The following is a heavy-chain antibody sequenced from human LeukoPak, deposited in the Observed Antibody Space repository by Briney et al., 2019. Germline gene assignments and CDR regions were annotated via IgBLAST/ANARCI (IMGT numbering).Heavy chain of an antibody. CDR1: GYTFTGYY. Sequence: GASVKVSCNASGYTFTGYYMHCGLQAPGQGLEWMGWINPNSGGTNYAQKFQGRVTMTRDTSISTAYMELSRLRSDDTAVYYCARTPCGGDCYHFDYWGQGTLVTVSS. J-gene: IGHJ4*02. CDR2: INPNSGGT. D-gene: IGHD2-21*02. V-gene: IGHV1-2*02. CDR3: ARTPCGGDCYHFDY.